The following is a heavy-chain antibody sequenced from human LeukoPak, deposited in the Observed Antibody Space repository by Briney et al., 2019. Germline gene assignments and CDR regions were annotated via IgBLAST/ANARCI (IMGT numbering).Heavy chain of an antibody. D-gene: IGHD3-16*01. J-gene: IGHJ6*03. Sequence: SETLSLTCAVYGGSSSGYYWGGFGKPPGKGLDGMGEFNHRGSTKYNPSLKSRVTISVDTSKNQFSLKLTSVTAADTAVYYCARGSGMEATFLQYYYMDVWGKGTTVTVSS. CDR3: ARGSGMEATFLQYYYMDV. CDR2: FNHRGST. CDR1: GGSSSGYY. V-gene: IGHV4-34*01.